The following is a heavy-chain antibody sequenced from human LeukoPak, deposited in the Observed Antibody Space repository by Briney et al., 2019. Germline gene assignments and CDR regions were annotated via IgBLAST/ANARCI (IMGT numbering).Heavy chain of an antibody. Sequence: KPGGSLRLSCAASGFTFSDYYMSWVRQAPGKGLEWVSYISSSGSTIYYADSVKGRFTISRDNAKNSLYLQMNSLRAEDTAVYYCARDADTTSRYSRFDYWGLGTLVTVSS. D-gene: IGHD3-22*01. CDR3: ARDADTTSRYSRFDY. V-gene: IGHV3-11*04. CDR1: GFTFSDYY. J-gene: IGHJ4*02. CDR2: ISSSGSTI.